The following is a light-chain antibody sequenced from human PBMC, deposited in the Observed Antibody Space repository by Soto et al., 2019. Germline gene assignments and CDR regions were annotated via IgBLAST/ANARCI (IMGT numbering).Light chain of an antibody. J-gene: IGKJ1*01. CDR2: DAS. CDR1: QTISSW. Sequence: DIQMTQSPSTLPASVGDRVTITCRASQTISSWLAWYQQKPGKAPDLLIYDASRLAGGVPSRFSGSESGTEFTLTIGSLQPDDFATHFCQKTYNYSTFGQGTKVDIK. V-gene: IGKV1-5*01. CDR3: QKTYNYST.